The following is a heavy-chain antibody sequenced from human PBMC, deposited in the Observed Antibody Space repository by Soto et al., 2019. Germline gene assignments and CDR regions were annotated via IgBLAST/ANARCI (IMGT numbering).Heavy chain of an antibody. V-gene: IGHV4-59*01. CDR2: IYYSGST. CDR3: ARDLIAAAGWFDP. CDR1: GDSFTRNY. D-gene: IGHD6-13*01. J-gene: IGHJ5*02. Sequence: SETLSLTCTVSGDSFTRNYWTWIRQSPGKGLEWIGHIYYSGSTKYNPSLKSRVMISIDTSKNHFSLRLTSVTAADTAVYYCARDLIAAAGWFDPWGQGTLVTVSS.